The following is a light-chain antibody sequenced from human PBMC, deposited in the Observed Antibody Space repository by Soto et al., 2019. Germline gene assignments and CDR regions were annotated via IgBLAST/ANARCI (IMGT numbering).Light chain of an antibody. CDR3: QKYNSAPLT. Sequence: DVQMTQSPSSLSASVGDRVTITCRASQGIAPYLAWFQQKPGKVPRLLIYATSTLQSRVPSRFSGSGSGTDFTLTISSLQHEDVATYYCQKYNSAPLTFGGGTKVEIK. CDR2: ATS. J-gene: IGKJ4*01. V-gene: IGKV1-27*01. CDR1: QGIAPY.